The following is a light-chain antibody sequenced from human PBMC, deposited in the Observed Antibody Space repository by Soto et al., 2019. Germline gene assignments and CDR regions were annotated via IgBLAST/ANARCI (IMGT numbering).Light chain of an antibody. CDR2: DAS. V-gene: IGKV1-5*01. Sequence: DIQMTQSPSTLSASIGDRVTITCRASQSVSSWLGWYQQKPGKAPKLLIFDASSLESGVPSRFSGSGSGTEFTLTISSLQPDDFATYYCQQYNSYPLTFGGGTKV. CDR3: QQYNSYPLT. J-gene: IGKJ4*01. CDR1: QSVSSW.